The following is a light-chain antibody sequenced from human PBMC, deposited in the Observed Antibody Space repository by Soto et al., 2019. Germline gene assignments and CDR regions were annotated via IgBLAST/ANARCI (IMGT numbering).Light chain of an antibody. Sequence: QSVLTQPPSVSAAPGQMVTISCSGSNSNIGNKYVSWYQQLPETAPRLLLYDNDKRPSGIPDRFSGSKSGTSATLGITGLQTGDEADYYCGTWDTTLNSWVFGGGTKLTVL. CDR2: DND. CDR1: NSNIGNKY. CDR3: GTWDTTLNSWV. J-gene: IGLJ3*02. V-gene: IGLV1-51*01.